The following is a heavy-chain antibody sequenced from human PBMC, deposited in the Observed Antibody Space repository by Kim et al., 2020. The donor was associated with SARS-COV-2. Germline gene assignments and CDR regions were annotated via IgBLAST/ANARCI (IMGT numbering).Heavy chain of an antibody. Sequence: SETLSLTCTVSGGSISSSSYYWGWIRQPPGKGLEWIGSIYYSGSTYYNPSLKSRVTISVDTSKNQFSLKLSPVTAADTAVYYCARLWFGELNWFDPWGHGALVTVSS. D-gene: IGHD3-10*01. V-gene: IGHV4-39*01. CDR2: IYYSGST. CDR1: GGSISSSSYY. J-gene: IGHJ5*02. CDR3: ARLWFGELNWFDP.